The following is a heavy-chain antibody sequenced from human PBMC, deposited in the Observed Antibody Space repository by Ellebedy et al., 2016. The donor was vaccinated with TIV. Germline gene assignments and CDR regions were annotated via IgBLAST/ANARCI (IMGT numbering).Heavy chain of an antibody. CDR3: ARVGASSGNPYAFDI. CDR1: GFIFNSYA. D-gene: IGHD3-16*01. CDR2: ISSSSSTI. V-gene: IGHV3-48*03. J-gene: IGHJ3*02. Sequence: GESLKISCAASGFIFNSYALHWVRQAPGKGLEWVSHISSSSSTIYYADSVKGRFTISRDNAKNSLYLQMNSLRAEDTAVYYCARVGASSGNPYAFDIWGQGTMVTVSS.